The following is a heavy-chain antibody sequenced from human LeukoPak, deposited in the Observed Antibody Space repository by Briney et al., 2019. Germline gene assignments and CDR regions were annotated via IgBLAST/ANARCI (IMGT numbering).Heavy chain of an antibody. J-gene: IGHJ6*03. V-gene: IGHV4-4*07. Sequence: SETLSLTCTVSGGSISSYYWSWIRQPAGKGLEWIGRIYTSGSTNYNPSLKSRVTMSVDTSKNQFSLKLSSVTAADTAVYYCARGEAVAGTAFYYYYMDVWGKGTAVTVSS. D-gene: IGHD6-19*01. CDR1: GGSISSYY. CDR2: IYTSGST. CDR3: ARGEAVAGTAFYYYYMDV.